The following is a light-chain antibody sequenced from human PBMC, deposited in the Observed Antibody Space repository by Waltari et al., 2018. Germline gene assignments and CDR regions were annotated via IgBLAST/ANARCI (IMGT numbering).Light chain of an antibody. V-gene: IGLV2-8*01. CDR2: EVS. CDR3: SSYAGSNNLVV. J-gene: IGLJ2*01. CDR1: SSDVGGYNY. Sequence: QSALTQPPSASGSPGQSVTISCTGTSSDVGGYNYVSWYQQYPGKAPKLLIYEVSKRPSWVPERFYGSKSGNTASLTCSGLQAEEEADYYCSSYAGSNNLVVFGGGTKLTVL.